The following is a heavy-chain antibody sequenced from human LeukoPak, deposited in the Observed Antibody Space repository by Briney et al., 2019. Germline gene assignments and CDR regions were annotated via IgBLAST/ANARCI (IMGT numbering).Heavy chain of an antibody. CDR1: GYSISSGYY. CDR2: IYHSGST. V-gene: IGHV4-38-2*01. D-gene: IGHD4-17*01. Sequence: SETLSLTCAVSGYSISSGYYWGWIRQPPGKGLEWIGSIYHSGSTYYNTSLKSRVTISVDTSKNQFSLKLSSVTAADTAVYYCARQSTANGDYDYWGQGTLVTVSS. J-gene: IGHJ4*02. CDR3: ARQSTANGDYDY.